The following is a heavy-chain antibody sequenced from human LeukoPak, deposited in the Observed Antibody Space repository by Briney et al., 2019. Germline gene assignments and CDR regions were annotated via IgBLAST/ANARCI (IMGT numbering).Heavy chain of an antibody. V-gene: IGHV4-30-4*01. CDR2: IYYSGST. J-gene: IGHJ4*02. D-gene: IGHD4-17*01. CDR3: ARESDGDYYIDY. CDR1: GGSISSGDYY. Sequence: SETLSLTCTVPGGSISSGDYYWGWIRQPPGKGLEGFGYIYYSGSTYYNPSLKIRVTISVDTSKNQFSLKLSSVTAADTAVYYCARESDGDYYIDYWGQGTLVTVSS.